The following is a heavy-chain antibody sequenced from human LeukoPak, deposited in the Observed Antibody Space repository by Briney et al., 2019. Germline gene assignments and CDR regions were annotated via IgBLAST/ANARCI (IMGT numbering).Heavy chain of an antibody. CDR1: GFNFSSYA. V-gene: IGHV3-23*01. CDR2: ISSSGGST. J-gene: IGHJ4*02. CDR3: VSLERELLEAAVI. Sequence: GGSLRLFCAASGFNFSSYAISWVRQAPGKGLEWVESISSSGGSTYYADSVKGRFTISRDNSKNTLYLQMNSLRAEDTAVYFCVSLERELLEAAVIWGQGTLVTVSS. D-gene: IGHD1-26*01.